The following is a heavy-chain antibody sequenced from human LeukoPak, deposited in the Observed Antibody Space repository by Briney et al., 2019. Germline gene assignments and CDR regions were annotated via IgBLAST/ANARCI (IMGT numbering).Heavy chain of an antibody. Sequence: PGGALRLSCAASGFTFISYAMSWVRQAPGKGLDWVSGISCSGCSTYYADSVKGRFTISRDNSKNTLYLQMNSLRAEDKAVYYCAKVPYSSGWYSNWFDPWGQGTLVTVSS. CDR3: AKVPYSSGWYSNWFDP. J-gene: IGHJ5*02. CDR2: ISCSGCST. CDR1: GFTFISYA. D-gene: IGHD6-19*01. V-gene: IGHV3-23*01.